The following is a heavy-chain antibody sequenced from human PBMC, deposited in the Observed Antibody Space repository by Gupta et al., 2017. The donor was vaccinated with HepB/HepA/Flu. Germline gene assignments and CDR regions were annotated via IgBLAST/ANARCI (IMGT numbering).Heavy chain of an antibody. CDR1: GYTFTSYG. CDR3: ASDHLGARYYYDCRVIPGLDY. J-gene: IGHJ4*02. Sequence: QVQLVQSGAEVKKPGASVKVSCKASGYTFTSYGISWVRQAPGQGLEWMGWISAYNGNTNYAQKLQGRVTMTTYTSTSTAYMELLSLRSDDTAVYHCASDHLGARYYYDCRVIPGLDYWCQGTLVTVSS. V-gene: IGHV1-18*01. CDR2: ISAYNGNT. D-gene: IGHD3-22*01.